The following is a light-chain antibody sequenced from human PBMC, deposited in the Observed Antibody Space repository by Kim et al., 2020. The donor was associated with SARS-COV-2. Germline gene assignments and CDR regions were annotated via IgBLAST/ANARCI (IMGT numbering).Light chain of an antibody. J-gene: IGKJ4*01. CDR3: QHYNGYPIT. CDR1: QTINRW. Sequence: DIQLTQSPSTLSASVGDRVTMTCRASQTINRWLAWYQQKPGKAPKLLIYTASTLQNGVPSRFSGSKSGTEFTLTISSLQPDDFATYYCQHYNGYPITFGGGTKLDIK. V-gene: IGKV1-5*03. CDR2: TAS.